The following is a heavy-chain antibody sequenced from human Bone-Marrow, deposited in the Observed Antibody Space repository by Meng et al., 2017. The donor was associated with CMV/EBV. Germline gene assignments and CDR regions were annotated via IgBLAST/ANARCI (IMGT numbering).Heavy chain of an antibody. J-gene: IGHJ6*02. Sequence: SETLSLTCAVYGGSFSGYYWSWIRQPPGKGLEWIGYIYYSGSTNYNPSLKSRVTTSVDTSKNQFSLKLSSVTAADTAVYYCARMYNWNDVGYYGMDVWGQGTTVTVSS. CDR3: ARMYNWNDVGYYGMDV. CDR2: IYYSGST. D-gene: IGHD1-1*01. CDR1: GGSFSGYY. V-gene: IGHV4-59*01.